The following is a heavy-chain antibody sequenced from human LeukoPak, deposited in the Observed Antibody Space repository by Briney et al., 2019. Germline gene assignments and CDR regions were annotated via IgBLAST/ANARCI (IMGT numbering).Heavy chain of an antibody. CDR1: GFTFSSYA. V-gene: IGHV3-23*01. CDR2: FSGSGGNT. Sequence: QSGGSLRLSCAASGFTFSSYAMSWVRQAPGKGLEWVSTFSGSGGNTYYADSVKGRFTISRDNAKNTLYLQMNSLRAEDTAVYYCATSGYSYGGLDYWGQGTLVTVSS. D-gene: IGHD5-18*01. CDR3: ATSGYSYGGLDY. J-gene: IGHJ4*02.